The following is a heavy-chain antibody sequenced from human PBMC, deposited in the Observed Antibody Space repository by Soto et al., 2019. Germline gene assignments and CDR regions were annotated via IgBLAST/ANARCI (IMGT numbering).Heavy chain of an antibody. V-gene: IGHV3-30-3*01. CDR3: ARDYYDSSGGDY. D-gene: IGHD3-22*01. CDR2: ISYDGSNK. J-gene: IGHJ4*02. Sequence: QVQLVESGGGVVQPGRSLRLSCAASGFTFSSYAMHWVRQAPGKGLEWVAVISYDGSNKYYADSVKGRFTISRDNSKNTLYLQMNSLRAEDTAVYYCARDYYDSSGGDYCGQGTLVTVSS. CDR1: GFTFSSYA.